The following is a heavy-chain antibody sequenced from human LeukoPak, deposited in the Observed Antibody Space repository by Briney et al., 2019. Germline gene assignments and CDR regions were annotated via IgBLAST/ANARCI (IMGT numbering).Heavy chain of an antibody. V-gene: IGHV1-18*01. CDR1: GYTFTSYG. Sequence: ASVKVSCKASGYTFTSYGISWVRQAPGQGLEWMGWISAYNGNTNYAQKFQGRVTMTRDTSISTAYMELSRLRSDDTAVYYCAMRGSGRLTGWGQGTLVTVSS. J-gene: IGHJ4*02. CDR2: ISAYNGNT. D-gene: IGHD3-10*01. CDR3: AMRGSGRLTG.